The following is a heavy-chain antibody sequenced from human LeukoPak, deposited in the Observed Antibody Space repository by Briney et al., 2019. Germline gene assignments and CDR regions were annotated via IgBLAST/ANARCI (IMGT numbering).Heavy chain of an antibody. CDR2: ISAYNGNT. CDR3: ARGETYYYIF. J-gene: IGHJ4*02. V-gene: IGHV1-18*01. D-gene: IGHD3-10*01. Sequence: ASVKVSCKASGYTFTSYGISWVRQAPGQGLEWMGWISAYNGNTNYAQKFQGRVTMTRDTSISTAYMELSRLRSDDTAVYYCARGETYYYIFWGQGTLVTVSS. CDR1: GYTFTSYG.